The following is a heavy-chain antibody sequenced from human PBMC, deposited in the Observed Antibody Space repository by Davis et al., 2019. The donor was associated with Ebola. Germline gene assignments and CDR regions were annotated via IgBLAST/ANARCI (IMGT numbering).Heavy chain of an antibody. CDR1: GFTFSSYG. CDR2: ISYDGSNK. Sequence: GESLKISCAASGFTFSSYGMHWVRQAPGKGPEWVAVISYDGSNKYYADSVKGRFTISRDNSKNTLYLQMNSLRAEDTAVYYCAKDLGYCSSTSCYAPDYWGQGTLVTVSS. CDR3: AKDLGYCSSTSCYAPDY. D-gene: IGHD2-2*01. V-gene: IGHV3-30*18. J-gene: IGHJ4*02.